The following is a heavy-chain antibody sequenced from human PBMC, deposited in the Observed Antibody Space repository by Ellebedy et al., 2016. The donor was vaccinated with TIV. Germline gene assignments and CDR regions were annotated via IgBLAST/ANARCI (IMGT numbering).Heavy chain of an antibody. CDR1: GFTFSDYY. J-gene: IGHJ4*02. CDR2: INSGSTI. CDR3: VRLGYYCMDF. D-gene: IGHD3-10*01. V-gene: IGHV3-11*01. Sequence: GESLKISCAASGFTFSDYYMSWIRQAPGKGLEWVSYINSGSTIYYADSVKGRFTISRDNARNSLYLQMNSLRVDDTAVYYCVRLGYYCMDFWGQGTLVTVSS.